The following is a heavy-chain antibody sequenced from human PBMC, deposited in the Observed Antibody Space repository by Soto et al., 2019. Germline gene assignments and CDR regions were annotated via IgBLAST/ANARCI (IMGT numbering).Heavy chain of an antibody. Sequence: NPSETLSLTCTVSGGSISSYYWSWIRQPAGKGLEWIGRIYTSGSTNYNPSLKSRVTMSVDTSKNQFSLKLSSVTAADTAVYYCARAHGYCSSTSCYRDDYYYGMDVWGQGTTVTVSS. J-gene: IGHJ6*02. CDR3: ARAHGYCSSTSCYRDDYYYGMDV. V-gene: IGHV4-4*07. CDR2: IYTSGST. D-gene: IGHD2-2*02. CDR1: GGSISSYY.